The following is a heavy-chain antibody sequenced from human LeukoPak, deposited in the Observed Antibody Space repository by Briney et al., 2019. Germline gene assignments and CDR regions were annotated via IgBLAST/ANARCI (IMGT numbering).Heavy chain of an antibody. J-gene: IGHJ3*02. CDR1: GYTFTSYG. CDR3: ASVTYYYDSSGYAFWGAFDI. D-gene: IGHD3-22*01. CDR2: ISAYSGNT. Sequence: ASVKVSCQASGYTFTSYGISWVRQAPGQGLEWMGWISAYSGNTNYAQKLQGRVTMTTDTSTSTASMELRSLRSDDTAVYYCASVTYYYDSSGYAFWGAFDIWGQGTMVTVSS. V-gene: IGHV1-18*01.